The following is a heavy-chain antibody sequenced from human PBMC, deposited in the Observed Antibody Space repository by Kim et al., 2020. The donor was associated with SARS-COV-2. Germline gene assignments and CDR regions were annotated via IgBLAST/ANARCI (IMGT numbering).Heavy chain of an antibody. CDR2: ISWDGGST. CDR1: GFTFDDYT. V-gene: IGHV3-43*01. CDR3: AKDTGIAEYYYYGMDV. J-gene: IGHJ6*02. D-gene: IGHD6-13*01. Sequence: GGSLRLSCAASGFTFDDYTMHWVRQAPGKGLEWVSLISWDGGSTYYADSVKGRFTISRDNSKNSLYLQMNSLRTEDTALYYCAKDTGIAEYYYYGMDVWGQGTTVTVSS.